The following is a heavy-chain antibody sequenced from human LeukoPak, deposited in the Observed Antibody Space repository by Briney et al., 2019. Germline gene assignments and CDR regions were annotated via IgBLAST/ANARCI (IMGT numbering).Heavy chain of an antibody. CDR1: GFSISGYW. V-gene: IGHV3-74*01. CDR3: IREVQVRASASLGL. J-gene: IGHJ4*01. D-gene: IGHD3-16*01. Sequence: GGSLRLSCAASGFSISGYWMHWVRQAAGEGLVWVSRMNSGGTTINYADSVKGRFTISRDNVDNTLHLQMSSLRVEDTAVYYCIREVQVRASASLGLWGQGTLVTVSS. CDR2: MNSGGTTI.